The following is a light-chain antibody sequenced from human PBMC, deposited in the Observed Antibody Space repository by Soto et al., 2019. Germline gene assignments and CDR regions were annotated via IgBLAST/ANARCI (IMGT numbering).Light chain of an antibody. CDR1: QNVLRY. CDR3: QQSYSTPT. V-gene: IGKV1-39*01. Sequence: DIQMTQFPSSLSASVGDRVTITCRAAQNVLRYFNWYQHKPGKAPKLLISSASSLQSGVPSRFSGSGSGTDFTLTIISLQPEDSAIYYCQQSYSTPTFGQGTKVEI. J-gene: IGKJ1*01. CDR2: SAS.